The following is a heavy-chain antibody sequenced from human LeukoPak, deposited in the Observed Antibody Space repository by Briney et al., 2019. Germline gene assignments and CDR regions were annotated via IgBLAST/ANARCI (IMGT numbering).Heavy chain of an antibody. CDR2: VFDTGST. J-gene: IGHJ4*02. CDR3: ASRGRGELHSDY. V-gene: IGHV4-59*01. D-gene: IGHD3-16*01. Sequence: PSETLSLTCTVSGGSISNYYWSWIRQPPGKGLEWIGSVFDTGSTNCNPSLKTRVTISLDTSQNQFSLRLSSVTAADTAVYYCASRGRGELHSDYWGQGILLTVSS. CDR1: GGSISNYY.